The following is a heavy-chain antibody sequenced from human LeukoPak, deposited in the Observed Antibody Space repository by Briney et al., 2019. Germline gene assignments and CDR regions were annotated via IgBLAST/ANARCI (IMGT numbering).Heavy chain of an antibody. V-gene: IGHV1-8*01. CDR2: MKPNSGNT. J-gene: IGHJ6*02. CDR3: ARGQIVVVPAAIGPLRYYYYGMDV. D-gene: IGHD2-2*02. Sequence: ASVKVSCKASGYTFTSYDINWVRQATGQGLEWMGWMKPNSGNTGYAQKFQGRVTMTRNTSISTAYMELSSLRSEDTAVYYCARGQIVVVPAAIGPLRYYYYGMDVWGQGTTVTVSS. CDR1: GYTFTSYD.